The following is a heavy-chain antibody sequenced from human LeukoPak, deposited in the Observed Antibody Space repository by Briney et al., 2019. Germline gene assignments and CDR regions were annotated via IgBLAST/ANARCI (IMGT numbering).Heavy chain of an antibody. J-gene: IGHJ4*02. V-gene: IGHV4-59*12. D-gene: IGHD6-19*01. Sequence: PSETLSLTCTVSGGSISSYYWSWIRQTPGKGLEWIGYIYYSGSTNYNPSLKSRVSMSVDTSKNQFSLKLSSVTAADTAVYYCARGKVVAGTPGQNSWDSWGQGTLVTVSS. CDR3: ARGKVVAGTPGQNSWDS. CDR1: GGSISSYY. CDR2: IYYSGST.